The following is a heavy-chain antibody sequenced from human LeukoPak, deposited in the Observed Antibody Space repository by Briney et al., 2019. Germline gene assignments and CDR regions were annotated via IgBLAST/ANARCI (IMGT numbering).Heavy chain of an antibody. V-gene: IGHV4-39*01. J-gene: IGHJ6*03. CDR3: ARRYYGYYYYYMDV. D-gene: IGHD4-17*01. CDR1: GGSISSSSYY. Sequence: SETLSLTCTVSGGSISSSSYYWGWIRQPPGKGLEWIGSIYYSGSTYYNPSLKSRVTISVDTSKNQFSLKLSSVTAADTAVYYCARRYYGYYYYYMDVWGKGTTVTISS. CDR2: IYYSGST.